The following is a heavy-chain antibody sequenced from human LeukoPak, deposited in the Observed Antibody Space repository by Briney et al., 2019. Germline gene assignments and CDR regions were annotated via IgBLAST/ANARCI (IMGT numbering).Heavy chain of an antibody. CDR3: ACTTADPFDY. CDR1: GGSISSGGYY. J-gene: IGHJ4*02. Sequence: SQTLSLTCIVSGGSISSGGYYWSWIRQHPGKGLEWIRYMFNSGSPYYNPSLKSRVTLSVDTSQNQFSLKLSSVTAADTAVYYCACTTADPFDYWGQGTLVTVSS. D-gene: IGHD1-1*01. CDR2: MFNSGSP. V-gene: IGHV4-31*02.